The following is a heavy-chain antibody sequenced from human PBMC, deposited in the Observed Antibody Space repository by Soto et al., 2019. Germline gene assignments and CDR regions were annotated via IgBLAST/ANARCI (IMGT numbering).Heavy chain of an antibody. CDR2: ISSSSSTI. J-gene: IGHJ4*02. V-gene: IGHV3-48*01. Sequence: EVQLVESGGGLVQPGGSLRLSCAASGFTFSSYSMNWVRQAPGKGLEWVSYISSSSSTIYYADSVKGRFTISRDNAKNSLYLQMNSLRAEDTAVYYCARDNNYGDYFYFDYWGQGTLVTVSS. CDR3: ARDNNYGDYFYFDY. D-gene: IGHD4-17*01. CDR1: GFTFSSYS.